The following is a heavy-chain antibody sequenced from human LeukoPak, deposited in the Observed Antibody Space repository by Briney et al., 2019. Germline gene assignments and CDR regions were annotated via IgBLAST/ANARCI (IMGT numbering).Heavy chain of an antibody. CDR1: GYSISSGYY. D-gene: IGHD5-12*01. J-gene: IGHJ6*03. V-gene: IGHV4-38-2*01. CDR2: IYHSGST. Sequence: PSETRSLTCVVAGYSISSGYYWGWIRQPPGKGLEWIGNIYHSGSTYYNPSLKSRVTMSVDTSKNQFSLKLSSMTAADTAVYYCARACGNYCHYMDVWGKGTTVTDSS. CDR3: ARACGNYCHYMDV.